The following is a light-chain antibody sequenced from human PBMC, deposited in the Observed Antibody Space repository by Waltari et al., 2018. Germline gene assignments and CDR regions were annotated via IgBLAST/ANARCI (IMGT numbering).Light chain of an antibody. J-gene: IGLJ3*02. CDR3: QSYDTTTHWV. Sequence: NFMLTQPHSVSESPGKTVLISCTRSSGSIASNFVQWYQPRPGSAPTTVIFEDNERPSGVPDRFSGSIDSSSNSASLTISGLRTEDEADYYCQSYDTTTHWVFGGGTKLTVL. CDR1: SGSIASNF. CDR2: EDN. V-gene: IGLV6-57*03.